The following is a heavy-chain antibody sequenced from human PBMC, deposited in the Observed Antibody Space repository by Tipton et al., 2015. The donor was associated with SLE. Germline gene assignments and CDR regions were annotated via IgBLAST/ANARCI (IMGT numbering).Heavy chain of an antibody. J-gene: IGHJ2*01. Sequence: GSLRLSCAASGFSFASYWMSWVRQAPGKGLEWVANIKQDESEKFYVDSVKGRFTTSRDNAKNSLYLQMNSLRTEDTAVYYRARLYYLSERYFDLWGRGTLVTISS. D-gene: IGHD3-10*01. CDR2: IKQDESEK. CDR1: GFSFASYW. CDR3: ARLYYLSERYFDL. V-gene: IGHV3-7*01.